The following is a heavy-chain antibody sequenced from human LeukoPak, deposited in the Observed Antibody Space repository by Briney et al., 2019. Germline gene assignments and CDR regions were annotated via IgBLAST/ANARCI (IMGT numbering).Heavy chain of an antibody. D-gene: IGHD3-10*01. V-gene: IGHV4-4*07. Sequence: SETLSLTCTASGGSFSIYYWTWIRQPAGKGLEWIGRIYNRGSTNYNPSLKSRVTMSLDTSKNQFSLRLYSVTAADTAVYYCARGSGSGNLFYFDYWGQGILVTVSS. CDR1: GGSFSIYY. CDR3: ARGSGSGNLFYFDY. CDR2: IYNRGST. J-gene: IGHJ4*02.